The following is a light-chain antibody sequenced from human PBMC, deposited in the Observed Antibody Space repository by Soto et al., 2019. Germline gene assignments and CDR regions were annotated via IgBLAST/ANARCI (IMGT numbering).Light chain of an antibody. Sequence: DIQMTQSPSSLSASVGDRVTITCRASQRIRNYLNWYQRKPGKAPKLLIYAASSLQSGVPSRFSGGGSGADFTLAISSLQPEDSATYYCQQSYSTPYTFGQGTKLEIK. CDR3: QQSYSTPYT. CDR2: AAS. CDR1: QRIRNY. V-gene: IGKV1-39*01. J-gene: IGKJ2*01.